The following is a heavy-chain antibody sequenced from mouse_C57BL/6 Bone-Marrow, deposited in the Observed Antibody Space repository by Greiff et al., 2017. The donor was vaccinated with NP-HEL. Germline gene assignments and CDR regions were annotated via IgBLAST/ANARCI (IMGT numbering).Heavy chain of an antibody. CDR1: GFTFSDYY. CDR3: AREGGLRRRTYAMDY. Sequence: EVMLVESEGGLVQPGSSMKLSCTASGFTFSDYYMAWVRQVPEKGLEWVATINYDGSSTYYLDSLKSRFILSRDNAKNILYLQMSSLKSEDTATYYCAREGGLRRRTYAMDYWGQGTSVTVSS. D-gene: IGHD2-4*01. CDR2: INYDGSST. V-gene: IGHV5-16*01. J-gene: IGHJ4*01.